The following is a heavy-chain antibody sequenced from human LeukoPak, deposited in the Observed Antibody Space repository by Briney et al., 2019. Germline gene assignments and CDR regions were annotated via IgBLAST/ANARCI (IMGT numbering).Heavy chain of an antibody. J-gene: IGHJ5*02. CDR3: ARDKGGNGNWFDP. Sequence: SVKVSCKASGGTFSSYAISWVRQAPGQGLEWMGGIIPIFGTANYAQKFQGRVTITTDESTSTAYMELSSLRSEDTAVYYYARDKGGNGNWFDPWGQGTLVTVSS. V-gene: IGHV1-69*05. CDR1: GGTFSSYA. CDR2: IIPIFGTA. D-gene: IGHD4-23*01.